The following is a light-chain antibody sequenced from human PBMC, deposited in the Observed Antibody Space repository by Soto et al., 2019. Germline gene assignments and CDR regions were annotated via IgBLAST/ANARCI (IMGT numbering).Light chain of an antibody. V-gene: IGLV2-14*01. CDR3: CSYTNRGTYV. CDR1: ISDVGGYNY. J-gene: IGLJ1*01. CDR2: EVS. Sequence: QSALTQPASVSGSPGQSITISCTGTISDVGGYNYVSWYQHHPGKAPKLIIYEVSHRPSGVSDRFSGSKSGNTASLTISGLQAEDEADYYCCSYTNRGTYVFGTGTKLTVL.